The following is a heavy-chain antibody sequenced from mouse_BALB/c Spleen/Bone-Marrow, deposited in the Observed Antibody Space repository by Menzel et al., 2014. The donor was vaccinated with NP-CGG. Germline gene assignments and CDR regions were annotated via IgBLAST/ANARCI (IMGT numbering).Heavy chain of an antibody. D-gene: IGHD1-3*01. CDR3: AKLTWFYPMNY. CDR2: IWGGGST. Sequence: VHLVESGPGLVAPSRSLSITCTVSGFSLTDYGVTWIRQPPGKGLEWLGIIWGGGSTFHNSSLRSRLNVSKDNSKSXVSLKRTSLQANAPAISYGAKLTWFYPMNYWGQEPSVPVSS. V-gene: IGHV2-6-5*01. J-gene: IGHJ4*01. CDR1: GFSLTDYG.